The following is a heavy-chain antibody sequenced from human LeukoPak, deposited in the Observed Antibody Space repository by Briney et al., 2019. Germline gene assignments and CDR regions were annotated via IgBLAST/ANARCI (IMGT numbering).Heavy chain of an antibody. CDR2: ISGSSRST. CDR1: GFTFSDHY. Sequence: GGSLRLSCAASGFTFSDHYMDWVRQAPGKGLEWVSTISGSSRSTYYADSVKGRFAISRDNSKNTLYLQMNSLRAEDTAVYFCAKGIYDMDVWGQGTTVTVSS. V-gene: IGHV3-23*01. CDR3: AKGIYDMDV. J-gene: IGHJ6*02.